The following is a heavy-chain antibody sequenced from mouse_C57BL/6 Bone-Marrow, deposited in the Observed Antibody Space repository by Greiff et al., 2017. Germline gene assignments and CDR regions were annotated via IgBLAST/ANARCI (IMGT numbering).Heavy chain of an antibody. CDR2: IYPGGGST. CDR1: GYTFTSYW. V-gene: IGHV1-55*01. CDR3: ARRGFHYYGSSRMDY. J-gene: IGHJ4*01. D-gene: IGHD1-1*01. Sequence: QVQLQQPGAELVKPGASVKMSCKASGYTFTSYWITWVKQRPGQGLEWIGDIYPGGGSTNYNEKFKSKATLTVDTSSSTAYMQLSSLTSEDSAVYYGARRGFHYYGSSRMDYWGQGTSVTVSS.